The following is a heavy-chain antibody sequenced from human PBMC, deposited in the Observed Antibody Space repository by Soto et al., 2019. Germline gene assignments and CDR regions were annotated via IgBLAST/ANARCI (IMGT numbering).Heavy chain of an antibody. Sequence: GGSLRLSCAASGFTFSSNGMNWVRQAPGKGLEWVAIIWYDGSNKYYVDSAKGRFTISRDNAKNSLYLQMSSLRAEDTAVYYCARDLFDYWGQGTLVTVSS. CDR3: ARDLFDY. V-gene: IGHV3-33*08. CDR1: GFTFSSNG. CDR2: IWYDGSNK. J-gene: IGHJ4*02.